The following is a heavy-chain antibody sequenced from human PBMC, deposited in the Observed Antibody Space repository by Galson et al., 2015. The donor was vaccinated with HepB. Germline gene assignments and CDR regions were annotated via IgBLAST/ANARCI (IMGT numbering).Heavy chain of an antibody. Sequence: SLRLSCAASGFSFSDYYMSWIRQAPGKGLEWVSYISSSSSYTNYADSVKGRFTISRDNAKNSLYLQMNSLRAEDTAVYYCAREYSSSHVYYGMDVWGQGTTVTVSS. D-gene: IGHD6-6*01. CDR2: ISSSSSYT. V-gene: IGHV3-11*06. CDR3: AREYSSSHVYYGMDV. CDR1: GFSFSDYY. J-gene: IGHJ6*02.